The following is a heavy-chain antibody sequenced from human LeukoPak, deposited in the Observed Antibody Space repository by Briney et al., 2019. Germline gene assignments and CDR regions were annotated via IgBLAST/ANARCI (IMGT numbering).Heavy chain of an antibody. CDR2: ISGSGGST. V-gene: IGHV3-23*01. Sequence: GGSLRLSCAASGFTFSSYAMSWVRQAPGKGLEWVSAISGSGGSTYYADSVKGRFTISRDNSKNTLYLQMNSLRAEDTAVYYCAKCFYIVATIPDHDAFDIWGQGTMVTVSS. CDR1: GFTFSSYA. J-gene: IGHJ3*02. CDR3: AKCFYIVATIPDHDAFDI. D-gene: IGHD5-12*01.